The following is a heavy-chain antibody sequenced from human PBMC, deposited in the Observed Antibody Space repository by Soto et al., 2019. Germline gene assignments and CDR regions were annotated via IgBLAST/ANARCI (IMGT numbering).Heavy chain of an antibody. D-gene: IGHD3-10*01. CDR1: GYTFTGYY. CDR2: INPNSGGT. CDR3: ARGLRYGSGSYYITRHYYYYMDV. J-gene: IGHJ6*03. V-gene: IGHV1-2*04. Sequence: QVQLVQSGAEVKKPGASVKVSCKASGYTFTGYYMHWVRQAPGQGLEWMGWINPNSGGTNYAQKFQGWVTMTRDTSISTAYMELSRLRSDDTAVYYCARGLRYGSGSYYITRHYYYYMDVWGKGTTVTVSS.